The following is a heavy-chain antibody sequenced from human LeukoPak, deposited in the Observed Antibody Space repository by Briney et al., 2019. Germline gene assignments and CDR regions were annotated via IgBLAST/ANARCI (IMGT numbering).Heavy chain of an antibody. CDR1: GYSFIHFP. D-gene: IGHD1-26*01. Sequence: ASVKVSCKASGYSFIHFPIHWVRQAPGQGLEWMGWINPNSGGTNDAQKFQGRVTMTRDTSISTAYMELSRLRSDDTAVYYCARDRDGGATTNNWFDHWGQGTLVTVSS. CDR3: ARDRDGGATTNNWFDH. V-gene: IGHV1-2*02. CDR2: INPNSGGT. J-gene: IGHJ5*02.